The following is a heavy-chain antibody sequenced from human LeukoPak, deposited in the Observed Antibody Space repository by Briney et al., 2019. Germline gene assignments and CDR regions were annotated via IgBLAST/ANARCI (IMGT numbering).Heavy chain of an antibody. V-gene: IGHV3-11*01. D-gene: IGHD1-14*01. Sequence: PGGSLRFSCAASGFTFSDYYMSWIRQAPGKGLEWVSYISSSGSTIYYADSVKGRFTISRDNAKNSLYLQMNSLRAEDTAVYYCARSGTLWIYPLFDYWGQGTLVTVSS. CDR2: ISSSGSTI. J-gene: IGHJ4*02. CDR1: GFTFSDYY. CDR3: ARSGTLWIYPLFDY.